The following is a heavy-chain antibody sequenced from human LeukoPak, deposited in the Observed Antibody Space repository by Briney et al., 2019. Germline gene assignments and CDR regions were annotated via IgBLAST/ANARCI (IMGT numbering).Heavy chain of an antibody. V-gene: IGHV6-1*01. D-gene: IGHD6-13*01. CDR2: TYYRSKWYN. CDR3: ARVVFRGIAAAPYYGMDV. CDR1: GDSVSSNSAA. Sequence: SQTLSLTCAISGDSVSSNSAAWNWIRQSPSRGLEWLGRTYYRSKWYNDYAVSVKSRITINPDTSKNQFSLQLNSVTPEDTAVYYCARVVFRGIAAAPYYGMDVRGQGTTVTVSS. J-gene: IGHJ6*02.